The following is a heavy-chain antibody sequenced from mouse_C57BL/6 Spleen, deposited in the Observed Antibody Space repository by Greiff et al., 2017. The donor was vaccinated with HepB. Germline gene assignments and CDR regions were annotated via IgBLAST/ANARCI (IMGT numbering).Heavy chain of an antibody. CDR2: IDPSDSYT. V-gene: IGHV1-59*01. D-gene: IGHD1-1*01. CDR1: GYTFTSYW. J-gene: IGHJ2*01. Sequence: VQLQQPGAELVRPGTSVKLSCKASGYTFTSYWMHWVKQRPGQGLEWIGVIDPSDSYTNYNQKFKGKATLTVDTSSSTAYMQLSSLTSEDSAVYYCARGDPTVVFDYWGQGTTLTVSS. CDR3: ARGDPTVVFDY.